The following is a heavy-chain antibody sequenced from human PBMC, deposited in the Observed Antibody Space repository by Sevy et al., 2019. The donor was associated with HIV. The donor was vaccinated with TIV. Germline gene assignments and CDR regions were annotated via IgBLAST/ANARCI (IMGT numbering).Heavy chain of an antibody. J-gene: IGHJ4*02. V-gene: IGHV1-46*01. Sequence: ASVKVSCKASGYTFTSYYMHWVRQAPGQGLEWMGIINPSGGSTSYAQKFQGRVTMTRDTSTSTDYMELRSLRLEDTAAYYCAIPHSPCDWGVDCDSTRYFDYWGQGTLVTVSS. CDR3: AIPHSPCDWGVDCDSTRYFDY. D-gene: IGHD2-21*02. CDR2: INPSGGST. CDR1: GYTFTSYY.